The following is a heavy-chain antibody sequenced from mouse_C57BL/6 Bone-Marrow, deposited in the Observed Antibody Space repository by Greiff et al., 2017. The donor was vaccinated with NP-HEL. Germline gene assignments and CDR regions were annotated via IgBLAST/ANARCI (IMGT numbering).Heavy chain of an antibody. CDR2: ISDGGSYT. Sequence: EVKLVESGGGLVKPGGSLKLSCAASGFTFSSYAMSWVRQTPEKRLEWVATISDGGSYTYYPDNVKGRFTISRDNAKNNLYLQMSHLKSEDTAMYYCAREGIYYDYEKDAMDYWGQGTSVTVSS. J-gene: IGHJ4*01. CDR1: GFTFSSYA. V-gene: IGHV5-4*01. CDR3: AREGIYYDYEKDAMDY. D-gene: IGHD2-4*01.